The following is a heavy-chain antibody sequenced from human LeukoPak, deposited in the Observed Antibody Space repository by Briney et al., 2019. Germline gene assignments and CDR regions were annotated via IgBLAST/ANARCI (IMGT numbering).Heavy chain of an antibody. CDR1: GGSISSGSYY. D-gene: IGHD2-2*01. J-gene: IGHJ6*03. Sequence: SETLSLTYTVSGGSISSGSYYWSWIRQPAGKGLEWIGRIYTSGSTNYNPSLKSRVTISVDTSKNQFSLKLSSVTAADTAVYYCARGSYCSSTSCYYYYMDVWGKGTTVTISS. CDR2: IYTSGST. V-gene: IGHV4-61*02. CDR3: ARGSYCSSTSCYYYYMDV.